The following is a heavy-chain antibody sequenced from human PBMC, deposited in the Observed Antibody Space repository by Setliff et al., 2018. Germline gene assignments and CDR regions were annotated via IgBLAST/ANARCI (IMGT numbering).Heavy chain of an antibody. J-gene: IGHJ6*03. CDR1: GGSISSYY. V-gene: IGHV4-4*07. D-gene: IGHD6-19*01. CDR3: AREQWLDPPGYYYMDV. CDR2: IYIGGSA. Sequence: SETLSLTCTVSGGSISSYYWSWIRQPAGKGLEWIGHIYIGGSANYNPSLKSRVTMSLDTSKNQFSLKLNSVTAADMAVYYCAREQWLDPPGYYYMDVWAKGTTVTAP.